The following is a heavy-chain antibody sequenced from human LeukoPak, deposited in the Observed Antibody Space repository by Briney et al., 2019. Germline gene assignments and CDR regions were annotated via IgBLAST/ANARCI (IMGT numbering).Heavy chain of an antibody. CDR2: IRYDESNK. J-gene: IGHJ4*02. CDR1: GFTFSSYG. V-gene: IGHV3-30*02. D-gene: IGHD6-19*01. CDR3: AKVEASGIAVAGTQGSFFDF. Sequence: GGSLRLSCAASGFTFSSYGMHWVRQAPGKRLEWLASIRYDESNKYYADSLKGRFTISRDNSRDTLYLQMNSLRAEDTAVYYCAKVEASGIAVAGTQGSFFDFWGQGTLVTVSS.